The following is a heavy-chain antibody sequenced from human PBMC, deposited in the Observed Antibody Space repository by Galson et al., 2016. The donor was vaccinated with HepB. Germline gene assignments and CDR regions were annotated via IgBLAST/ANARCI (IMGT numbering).Heavy chain of an antibody. J-gene: IGHJ4*02. Sequence: TLSLTCTVSGGSISSGDYYWSWIRQPPGKGLEWIGYIYYSGSTHYNPSLKSRLTMSVDMSKNQFSLKLSSVTAADAAVYYCARGPIFGVVISPFDSWGQGTLVTVSS. CDR2: IYYSGST. D-gene: IGHD3-3*01. V-gene: IGHV4-30-4*01. CDR1: GGSISSGDYY. CDR3: ARGPIFGVVISPFDS.